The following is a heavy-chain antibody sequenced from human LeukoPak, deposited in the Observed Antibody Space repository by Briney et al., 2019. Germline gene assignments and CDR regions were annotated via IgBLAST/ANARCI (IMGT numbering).Heavy chain of an antibody. J-gene: IGHJ4*02. CDR2: ISYDGSNK. D-gene: IGHD6-13*01. Sequence: PGRSLRLSCAASGFTFSSYGMHWVRRAPGKGLEWVAVISYDGSNKYYADSVKGRFTISRDNSKNTLYLQMNSLRAEDTAVYYCAKDKAAAGIDYWGQGTLVTVSS. CDR3: AKDKAAAGIDY. V-gene: IGHV3-30*18. CDR1: GFTFSSYG.